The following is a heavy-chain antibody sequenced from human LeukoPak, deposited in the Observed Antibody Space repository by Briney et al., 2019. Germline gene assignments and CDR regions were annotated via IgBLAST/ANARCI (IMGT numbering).Heavy chain of an antibody. V-gene: IGHV4-38-2*02. CDR2: IYHSGST. Sequence: SETLTLTCTVSGYSSSSGYYWGWIRQPPGKGLEWIGTIYHSGSTYYNPSLKSRVTISVDTSKNQFSLKLSSVTAANTAVYYCARDIVVVPAALRFLEWLNWFDPWGQGTLVTVSS. CDR1: GYSSSSGYY. CDR3: ARDIVVVPAALRFLEWLNWFDP. J-gene: IGHJ5*02. D-gene: IGHD2-2*01.